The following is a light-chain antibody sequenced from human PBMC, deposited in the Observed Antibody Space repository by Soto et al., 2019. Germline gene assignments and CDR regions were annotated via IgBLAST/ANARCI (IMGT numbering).Light chain of an antibody. V-gene: IGLV2-14*01. CDR2: DVS. J-gene: IGLJ2*01. CDR1: SSDVGRYNY. Sequence: QSALTQPASVSGSPGQSITISCTGTSSDVGRYNYVSWYQQHPGKAPKLMIYDVSRRPSGVSDRFSGSKSGNTASLTISGLQAEDEADYYCSSYTSSSTVVFGGGTQLTVL. CDR3: SSYTSSSTVV.